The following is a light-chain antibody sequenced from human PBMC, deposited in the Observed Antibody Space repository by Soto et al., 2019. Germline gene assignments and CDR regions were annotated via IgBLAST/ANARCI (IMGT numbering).Light chain of an antibody. CDR1: SSDVGGYNY. J-gene: IGLJ1*01. Sequence: QSALTQPPSASGSPGQSVTISCTGTSSDVGGYNYVSWYQQHPGKAPKLMIYVVSKRPSGVPDRFSGSKSGNTASLTVSGLQAEDEADYYCSSYAGSNNTYVFGTGTKLTVL. CDR2: VVS. CDR3: SSYAGSNNTYV. V-gene: IGLV2-8*01.